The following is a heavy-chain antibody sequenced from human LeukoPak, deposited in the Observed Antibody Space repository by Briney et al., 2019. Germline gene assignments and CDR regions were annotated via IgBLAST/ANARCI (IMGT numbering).Heavy chain of an antibody. CDR1: GYSISSSYY. V-gene: IGHV4-38-2*02. CDR2: IYHSGNT. D-gene: IGHD3-22*01. CDR3: ARGATYYDSSGYR. J-gene: IGHJ3*01. Sequence: SETLSLTCTVSGYSISSSYYWGWIRQPPGKGLEWIGNIYHSGNTYYNPSLKSRVTISVDTSKNQFSLKLSSVTAADTAVYYCARGATYYDSSGYRWGQGTMVTVSS.